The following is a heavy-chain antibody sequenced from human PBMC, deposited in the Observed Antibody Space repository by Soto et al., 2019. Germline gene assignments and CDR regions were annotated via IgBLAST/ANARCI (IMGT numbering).Heavy chain of an antibody. Sequence: QVQLQESGPGLVKTSETLSLTCTVSGVSISPYYWTWIRQPAGKGLEWIGHLYSSGRATYNPSLKSRVTMSVFRGPFSLPLKSVTAADTAVYYCASHFDVNTALDYYYFDLWGRGTLVTVSS. V-gene: IGHV4-4*07. D-gene: IGHD5-18*01. CDR1: GVSISPYY. CDR3: ASHFDVNTALDYYYFDL. CDR2: LYSSGRA. J-gene: IGHJ2*01.